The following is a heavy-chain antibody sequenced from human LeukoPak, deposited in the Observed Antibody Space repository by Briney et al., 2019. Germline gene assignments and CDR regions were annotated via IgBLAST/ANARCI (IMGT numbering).Heavy chain of an antibody. V-gene: IGHV3-53*04. CDR1: GFSFSSYG. CDR2: IYSDGTT. J-gene: IGHJ5*02. Sequence: PGRSLRLSCAASGFSFSSYGMNWVRQAPGKGLEWVSTIYSDGTTYYADSVKGRFTISRHNSKNTLYLQMNSLRAEDTAVYYCASAGYASWFDPWGQGTLVTVSS. CDR3: ASAGYASWFDP. D-gene: IGHD3-16*01.